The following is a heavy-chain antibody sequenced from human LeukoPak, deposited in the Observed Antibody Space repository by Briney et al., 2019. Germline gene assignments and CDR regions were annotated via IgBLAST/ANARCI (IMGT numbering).Heavy chain of an antibody. CDR1: GGSYTSYG. CDR2: RVPILGPT. J-gene: IGHJ1*01. V-gene: IGHV1-69*13. CDR3: ARERPVGTDGF. D-gene: IGHD5-24*01. Sequence: SVKVSCKASGGSYTSYGISWVRQAPGQGLEWMGGRVPILGPTNLAQKFQGRLTITADESTSTAYMELNGLSVEDTAVYYCARERPVGTDGFWGQGTLVTVSS.